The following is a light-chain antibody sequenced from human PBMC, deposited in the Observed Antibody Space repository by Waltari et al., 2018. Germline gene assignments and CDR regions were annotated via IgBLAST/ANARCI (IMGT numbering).Light chain of an antibody. Sequence: QTVVTQEPSFSVSPGGTVTLTCGLRSGSVPTRSYPSWYQQTPGQAPRTLIYSTNTRSSGVPDRFSGSILGNKAALTITGAQADDESDYYCVLYMGSGIWVFGGGTKLTVL. J-gene: IGLJ3*02. V-gene: IGLV8-61*01. CDR1: SGSVPTRSY. CDR3: VLYMGSGIWV. CDR2: STN.